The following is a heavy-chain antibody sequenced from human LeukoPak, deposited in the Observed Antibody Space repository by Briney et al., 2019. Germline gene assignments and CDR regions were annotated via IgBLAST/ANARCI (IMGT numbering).Heavy chain of an antibody. J-gene: IGHJ5*02. V-gene: IGHV1-2*02. CDR1: GYTFTGYY. CDR3: SRDGVGIVVVPAEDWFDP. D-gene: IGHD2-2*01. CDR2: INPNSGGT. Sequence: ASVKVSCKASGYTFTGYYMHWVRQAPGQGLEWMGWINPNSGGTNYAQKFQGRVTMTRDTSISTAYMELSRLRSDDPVVYYCSRDGVGIVVVPAEDWFDPWGQGTLVTVSS.